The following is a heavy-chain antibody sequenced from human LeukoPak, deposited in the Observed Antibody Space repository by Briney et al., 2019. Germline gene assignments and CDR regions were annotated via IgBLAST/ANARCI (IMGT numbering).Heavy chain of an antibody. Sequence: ASVKVSCXASGYTFTSYGISWVRQAPGQGLEWMGWISAYNGNTNYAQRLQGRVTMTTDTSTSTAYMELRSLRSDDTAVYYCAREPYYGSGSSHFDPWGQGTLVTVSS. D-gene: IGHD3-10*01. CDR1: GYTFTSYG. CDR3: AREPYYGSGSSHFDP. CDR2: ISAYNGNT. J-gene: IGHJ5*02. V-gene: IGHV1-18*01.